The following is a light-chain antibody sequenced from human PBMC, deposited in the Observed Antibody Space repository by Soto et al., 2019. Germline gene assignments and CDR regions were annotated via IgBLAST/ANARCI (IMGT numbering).Light chain of an antibody. CDR1: NIRSKS. V-gene: IGLV3-21*02. J-gene: IGLJ1*01. Sequence: SSELTQPPSVSVAPGQRARMTCGGNNIRSKSVHWYQQKPGQAPVLVVFDNSDRPSGIPERFSGSNSGNTATLTITRVEAGDEADYYCQVWDSSGDYVFGGGTKLTVL. CDR2: DNS. CDR3: QVWDSSGDYV.